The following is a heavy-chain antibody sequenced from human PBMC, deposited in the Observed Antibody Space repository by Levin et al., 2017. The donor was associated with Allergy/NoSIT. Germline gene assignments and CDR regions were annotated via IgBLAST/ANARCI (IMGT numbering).Heavy chain of an antibody. CDR3: ARGKDSSSYNWFDP. CDR1: GGSISSGGYS. Sequence: SQTLSLTCAVSGGSISSGGYSWSWIRQPPGKGLEWIGYIYHSGSTYYNPSLKSRVTISVDRSKNQFSLKLSSVTAADTAVYYCARGKDSSSYNWFDPWGQGTLVTVSS. J-gene: IGHJ5*02. CDR2: IYHSGST. D-gene: IGHD6-19*01. V-gene: IGHV4-30-2*01.